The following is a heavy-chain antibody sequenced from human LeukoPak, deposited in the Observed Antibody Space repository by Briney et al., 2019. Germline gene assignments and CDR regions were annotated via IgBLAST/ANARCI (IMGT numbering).Heavy chain of an antibody. CDR3: ARDLGRYCSTTSCYGLDH. D-gene: IGHD2-2*01. CDR2: IKQDGSEK. V-gene: IGHV3-7*01. Sequence: GGSLRLSCVASGFTFSSYWMHWVRQAPGKGLEWVANIKQDGSEKYYVDSVKGRFTISRDNAKNSLYLQMNSLRAEDTAMYYCARDLGRYCSTTSCYGLDHWGQGTLVTVSS. CDR1: GFTFSSYW. J-gene: IGHJ4*02.